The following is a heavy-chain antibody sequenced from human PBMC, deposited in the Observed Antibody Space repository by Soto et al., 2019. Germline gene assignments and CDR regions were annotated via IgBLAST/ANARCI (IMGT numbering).Heavy chain of an antibody. CDR2: IGISGGST. CDR3: AKSGSHSYFDY. J-gene: IGHJ4*02. D-gene: IGHD1-26*01. V-gene: IGHV3-23*01. Sequence: EVQLLESGGGLVQTGGSLRLSCAASEFTFSSYAMSRVRQAPGKGLEWVSSIGISGGSTYYADSVKGRFTISRDNSKNTLYLQVNSLRADDTAVYYCAKSGSHSYFDYWGQGTLVTVSS. CDR1: EFTFSSYA.